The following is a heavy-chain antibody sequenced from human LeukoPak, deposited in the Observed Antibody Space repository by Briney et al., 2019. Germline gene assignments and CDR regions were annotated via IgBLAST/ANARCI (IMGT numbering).Heavy chain of an antibody. CDR1: GYAFTTYA. CDR3: ARDLDPWYLNL. J-gene: IGHJ2*01. CDR2: INPDDYNT. V-gene: IGHV1-3*01. Sequence: ASVKVSCKTSGYAFTTYAVHWVRQAPGQRLEWMGWINPDDYNTKYSQNFQGRVIITRDASASTVYMELTSLRSEDTAVYYCARDLDPWYLNLWGRGTLVTVSS.